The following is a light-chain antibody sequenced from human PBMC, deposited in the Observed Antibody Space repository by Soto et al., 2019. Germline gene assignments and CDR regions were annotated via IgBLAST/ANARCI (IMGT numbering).Light chain of an antibody. V-gene: IGKV3-20*01. CDR3: QQDGSSPLFT. J-gene: IGKJ3*01. Sequence: EIVLTQSPGTLSLSPGERATLSCRASQSVSSSYLALYQQKPGQAPRLLIYGASGRSTGIPDRFSGSGSGTDLTLTSSRLEPEDFAVYYCQQDGSSPLFTFGPGTKVDIK. CDR2: GAS. CDR1: QSVSSSY.